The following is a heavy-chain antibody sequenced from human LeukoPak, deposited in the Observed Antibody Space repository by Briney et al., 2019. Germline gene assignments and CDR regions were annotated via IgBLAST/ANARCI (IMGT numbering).Heavy chain of an antibody. CDR1: GYTFTSYD. CDR3: ASDYDSSGYLVG. Sequence: ASVKVSCKASGYTFTSYDINWVRQATGQGLEWMGWMNPNSGNTGYAQKFQGRVTITRNTSISTAYMELSSLRSEDTAVYYCASDYDSSGYLVGWGQGTLVTVSS. D-gene: IGHD3-22*01. J-gene: IGHJ4*02. V-gene: IGHV1-8*03. CDR2: MNPNSGNT.